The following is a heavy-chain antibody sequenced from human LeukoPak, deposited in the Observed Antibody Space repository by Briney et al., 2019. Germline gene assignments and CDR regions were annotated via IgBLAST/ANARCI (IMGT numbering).Heavy chain of an antibody. Sequence: KPSETLSLTCTVSGVSISSSNSYWGWIRQPPGKGLEWIGSIYYTGNTYYNASLKSRVTISIDTSKNQISLRLTSVTATDTAMYYCARVSWFDELPNYWGQGTLVSVSS. CDR3: ARVSWFDELPNY. V-gene: IGHV4-39*01. CDR1: GVSISSSNSY. D-gene: IGHD3-10*01. CDR2: IYYTGNT. J-gene: IGHJ4*02.